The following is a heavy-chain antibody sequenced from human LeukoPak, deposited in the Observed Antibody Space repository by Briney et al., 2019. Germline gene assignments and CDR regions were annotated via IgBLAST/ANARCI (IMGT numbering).Heavy chain of an antibody. V-gene: IGHV3-30*02. Sequence: GGSLRLSCAASGFTFSSYGMHWVRQAPGKGLEWVAFIRYDGSNKYYADSVKGRFTISRDNSKNTLYLQMNSLRAEDTAVYYCAKPNAYSYFFAYWGQGTLVTVSS. CDR1: GFTFSSYG. J-gene: IGHJ4*02. CDR3: AKPNAYSYFFAY. D-gene: IGHD5-18*01. CDR2: IRYDGSNK.